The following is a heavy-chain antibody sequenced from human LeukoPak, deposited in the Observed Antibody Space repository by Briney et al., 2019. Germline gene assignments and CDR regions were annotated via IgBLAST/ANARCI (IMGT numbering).Heavy chain of an antibody. CDR1: GFNFGTYA. CDR2: ISGSAGST. J-gene: IGHJ6*02. Sequence: GGSLGLSCAASGFNFGTYAMNWVRQAPGEGLEWVSSISGSAGSTYYADSVKGRFTLSRDNSKNTLSLQMNSLRADDTAVYYCARDGEPRYWGSGYYYGMDVWGQGATVTVSS. D-gene: IGHD7-27*01. V-gene: IGHV3-23*01. CDR3: ARDGEPRYWGSGYYYGMDV.